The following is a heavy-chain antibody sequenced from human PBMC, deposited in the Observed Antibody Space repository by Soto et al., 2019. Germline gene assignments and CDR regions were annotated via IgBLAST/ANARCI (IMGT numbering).Heavy chain of an antibody. V-gene: IGHV1-46*03. Sequence: QVQLVQSGAEVKKPGASVRVSCKASAYTFTSYYVHWVRQAHGQGPEWMGMINPSRGGTDYAQKFQGRVTMTRDTSTTTVYMELSSLRSEDTAIYYCTRSIITTAGTDAFDLWGQGTLVTVSS. CDR3: TRSIITTAGTDAFDL. D-gene: IGHD6-13*01. CDR2: INPSRGGT. J-gene: IGHJ3*01. CDR1: AYTFTSYY.